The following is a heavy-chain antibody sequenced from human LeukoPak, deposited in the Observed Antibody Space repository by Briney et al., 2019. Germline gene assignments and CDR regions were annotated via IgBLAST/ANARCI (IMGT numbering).Heavy chain of an antibody. Sequence: SETLSLTCTVSGGSISSDNYSWSWIRQPAGKGLEWIGRVYTSGSTNYNPSLKSRVTISVDTSKNQFSLKLSSVTAADTAVYYCARRLGYGSGRGFDPWGQGTLVTVSS. CDR2: VYTSGST. V-gene: IGHV4-61*02. CDR1: GGSISSDNYS. D-gene: IGHD3-10*01. J-gene: IGHJ5*02. CDR3: ARRLGYGSGRGFDP.